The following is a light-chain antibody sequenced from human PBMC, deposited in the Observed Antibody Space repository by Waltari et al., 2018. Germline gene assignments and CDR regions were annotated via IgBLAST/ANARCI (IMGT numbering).Light chain of an antibody. Sequence: AIQLTQSPSSLSASVGDRVTITCRASQGLSTALVWYQQIPGKAPKLLSYDASSLPSGVPSRFSGSGSGTDFTLTISSLQPEDFATYYGQQFNNYPPTFGHGTRLEI. CDR1: QGLSTA. J-gene: IGKJ5*01. CDR2: DAS. CDR3: QQFNNYPPT. V-gene: IGKV1D-13*01.